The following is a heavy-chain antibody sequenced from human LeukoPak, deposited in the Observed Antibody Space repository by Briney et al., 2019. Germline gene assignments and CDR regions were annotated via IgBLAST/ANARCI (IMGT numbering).Heavy chain of an antibody. V-gene: IGHV3-30*18. CDR1: GFTFSSYG. J-gene: IGHJ4*02. CDR2: ISYDGSNK. Sequence: GGSLRLSCAASGFTFSSYGMHWVRQAPGKGLEWVAVISYDGSNKYYADSVRGRFTISRDNSKNTLYLQMNSLRAEDTAVYYCAKDAVEAWEPLWRYFDYWGQGTLVTVSS. D-gene: IGHD1-26*01. CDR3: AKDAVEAWEPLWRYFDY.